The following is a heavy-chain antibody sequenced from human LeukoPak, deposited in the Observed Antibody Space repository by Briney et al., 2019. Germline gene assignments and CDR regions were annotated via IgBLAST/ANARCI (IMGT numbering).Heavy chain of an antibody. D-gene: IGHD4-11*01. J-gene: IGHJ4*02. CDR1: GFTFSHYG. CDR2: ICYDGGNK. CDR3: ARDDYSNSIPFDY. Sequence: PGGSLRLSCAASGFTFSHYGMHWVRQAPGEGLEWVAVICYDGGNKYYGDSVKGRFTISRDNSQNTLYLQMNSLRAEDTAVYYCARDDYSNSIPFDYWGQGTLVTVSS. V-gene: IGHV3-33*01.